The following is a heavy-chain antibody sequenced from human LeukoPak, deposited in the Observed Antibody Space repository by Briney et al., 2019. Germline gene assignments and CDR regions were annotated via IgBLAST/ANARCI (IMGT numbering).Heavy chain of an antibody. CDR2: IYTSGST. J-gene: IGHJ4*02. Sequence: SETLSLTXTVSGGSISSYYWSWIGQPAGKGLEWIGRIYTSGSTNYNPSLKSRVTMSVDTSKNQFSLKLSSVTAADTAVYYCARDAFRYYYDSSGYYGDFDYWGQGTLVTVSS. CDR1: GGSISSYY. D-gene: IGHD3-22*01. V-gene: IGHV4-4*07. CDR3: ARDAFRYYYDSSGYYGDFDY.